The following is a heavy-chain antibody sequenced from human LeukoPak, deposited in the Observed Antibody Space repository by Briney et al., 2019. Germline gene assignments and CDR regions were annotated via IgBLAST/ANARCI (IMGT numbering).Heavy chain of an antibody. CDR3: ARDSPNCNYSAFDP. CDR1: GYIFTNFG. CDR2: ISGYNGSA. D-gene: IGHD1-7*01. Sequence: ASVKVSCKSSGYIFTNFGISWVRQARGQGLEWMGGISGYNGSAKYVQKFQGRVTMTTDTSTSTAYMELRSLRPDDTAVYYCARDSPNCNYSAFDPWGQGTLVTVSS. V-gene: IGHV1-18*01. J-gene: IGHJ5*02.